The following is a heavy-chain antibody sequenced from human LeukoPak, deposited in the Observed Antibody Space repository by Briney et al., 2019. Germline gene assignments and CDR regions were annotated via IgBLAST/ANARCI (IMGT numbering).Heavy chain of an antibody. CDR2: IYHSGST. Sequence: PSETLSLTCAVSGGSISSGGYSWRWIRQPPGKGLEWIGYIYHSGSTYYNPSLKSRVTVSVGKSKNQFSLKLSSVTAADTAVYYCARWPVDTAMVSAHAFDIWGQGTMVTVSS. D-gene: IGHD5-18*01. V-gene: IGHV4-30-2*01. CDR1: GGSISSGGYS. J-gene: IGHJ3*02. CDR3: ARWPVDTAMVSAHAFDI.